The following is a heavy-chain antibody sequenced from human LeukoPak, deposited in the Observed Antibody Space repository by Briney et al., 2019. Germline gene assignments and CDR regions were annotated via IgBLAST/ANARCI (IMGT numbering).Heavy chain of an antibody. V-gene: IGHV1-2*02. D-gene: IGHD3-22*01. Sequence: GASVKVSCKASGYTSTGYYMHWVRQAPGQGLEWMGWINPNSGGTNYAQKFQGRVTMTRDTSISTAYMELSRLRSDDTAVYYCARSSTYYYDSSGYLPLVYWGQGTLVTVSS. J-gene: IGHJ4*02. CDR3: ARSSTYYYDSSGYLPLVY. CDR2: INPNSGGT. CDR1: GYTSTGYY.